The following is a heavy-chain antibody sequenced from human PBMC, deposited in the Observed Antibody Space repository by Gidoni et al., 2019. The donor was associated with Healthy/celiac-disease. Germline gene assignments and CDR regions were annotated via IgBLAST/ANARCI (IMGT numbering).Heavy chain of an antibody. J-gene: IGHJ4*02. Sequence: EVQLVESGGGLVQPGRSLRLSCAASGFPFDDYAMHWVRQAPGKGLEWVSGISWNSGSIGYADSVKGRFTISRDNAKNSLYLQMNSLRAEDTALYYCAKDKGSGKAGTSPLLGYWGQGTLVTVSS. CDR1: GFPFDDYA. V-gene: IGHV3-9*01. CDR2: ISWNSGSI. CDR3: AKDKGSGKAGTSPLLGY. D-gene: IGHD1-7*01.